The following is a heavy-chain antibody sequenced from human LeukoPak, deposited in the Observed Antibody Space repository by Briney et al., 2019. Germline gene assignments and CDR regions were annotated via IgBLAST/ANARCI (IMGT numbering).Heavy chain of an antibody. V-gene: IGHV3-30*18. CDR3: AKESDSSGAASIDY. Sequence: GGSLRLSCAASGFTFSSYGMHWVRQAPGKGLEWVAVISYDGSNKYYADSVKGRFTISRDNSKNTLYLQMNSLRAEDTAVYYCAKESDSSGAASIDYWGQGTLVTVSS. CDR2: ISYDGSNK. J-gene: IGHJ4*02. D-gene: IGHD6-19*01. CDR1: GFTFSSYG.